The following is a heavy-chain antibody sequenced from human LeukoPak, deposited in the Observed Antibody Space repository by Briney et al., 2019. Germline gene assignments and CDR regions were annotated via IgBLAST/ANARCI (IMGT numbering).Heavy chain of an antibody. CDR2: IYTSGST. D-gene: IGHD6-19*01. CDR3: ARDGIAVAGTGFDP. Sequence: SETLSLTCTVSGGSISSGSYYWSWIRQPAGKGLEWIGRIYTSGSTNYNPSLKSRVTISVDTSKNQFSLKLSSVTAADTAVYYCARDGIAVAGTGFDPWGQGTLVTVSS. V-gene: IGHV4-61*02. J-gene: IGHJ5*02. CDR1: GGSISSGSYY.